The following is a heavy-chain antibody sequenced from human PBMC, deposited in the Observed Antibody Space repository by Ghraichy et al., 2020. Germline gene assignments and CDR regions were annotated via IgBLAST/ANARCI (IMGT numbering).Heavy chain of an antibody. D-gene: IGHD4-17*01. J-gene: IGHJ4*02. CDR1: GFTFSSYA. CDR2: ISGSGGST. V-gene: IGHV3-23*01. CDR3: AKYYGDYVSTFDY. Sequence: ETLSLTCAASGFTFSSYAMSWVRQAPGKGLEWVSAISGSGGSTYYADSVKGRFTISRDNSKNTLYLQMNSLRAEDTAVYYCAKYYGDYVSTFDYWGQGTLVTVSS.